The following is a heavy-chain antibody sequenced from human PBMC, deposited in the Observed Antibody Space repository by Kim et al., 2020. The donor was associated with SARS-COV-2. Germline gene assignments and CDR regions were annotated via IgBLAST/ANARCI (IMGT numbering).Heavy chain of an antibody. J-gene: IGHJ4*02. V-gene: IGHV3-74*01. CDR3: ARSRYSGYSSS. Sequence: SYADSGKGRFTHSRENAKNTLYLQMNSLRAEDTAVYYCARSRYSGYSSSWGQGTLVTVSS. D-gene: IGHD6-13*01.